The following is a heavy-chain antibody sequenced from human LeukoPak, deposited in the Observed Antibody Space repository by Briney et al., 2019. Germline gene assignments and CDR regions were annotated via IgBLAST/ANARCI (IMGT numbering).Heavy chain of an antibody. CDR2: IRYDGSNK. V-gene: IGHV3-30*02. D-gene: IGHD3-3*01. Sequence: GGSLRLSCAASGFTFSSYGMHWVRQAPGKGLEWVAFIRYDGSNKYYADSVKGRFTISRDNSKNTLYLQMNSLRAEDTAVYYCAKEGIWTSYDFWSLTGFGYWGQGTLVTVSS. CDR1: GFTFSSYG. J-gene: IGHJ4*02. CDR3: AKEGIWTSYDFWSLTGFGY.